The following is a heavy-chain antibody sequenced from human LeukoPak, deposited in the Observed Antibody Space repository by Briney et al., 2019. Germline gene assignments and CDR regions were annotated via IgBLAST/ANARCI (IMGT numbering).Heavy chain of an antibody. J-gene: IGHJ5*02. CDR3: ARGPRYYDILTGYSNWFGP. Sequence: SETLSLTCTVSGGSISSSSYNWGWIRQPPGKGLEWIGSIYYSGSTYYNPSLKSRVTISVDTSKNQFSLKLSSVTAADTAVYYCARGPRYYDILTGYSNWFGPWGQGTLVTVSS. CDR2: IYYSGST. CDR1: GGSISSSSYN. D-gene: IGHD3-9*01. V-gene: IGHV4-39*01.